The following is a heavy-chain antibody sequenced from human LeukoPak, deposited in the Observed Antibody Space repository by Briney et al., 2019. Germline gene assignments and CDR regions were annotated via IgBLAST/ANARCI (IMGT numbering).Heavy chain of an antibody. CDR3: ARGITMVRGVTLY. D-gene: IGHD3-10*01. CDR2: ISSSSSYI. Sequence: GGSLRLSCAASGFTFSSYSMNWVRQAPGKGLEWVSSISSSSSYIYYADSVKGRFTISRDNAKNSLYLQMNSLRAEDTAVYYCARGITMVRGVTLYWGQGTLVTVSS. V-gene: IGHV3-21*01. CDR1: GFTFSSYS. J-gene: IGHJ4*02.